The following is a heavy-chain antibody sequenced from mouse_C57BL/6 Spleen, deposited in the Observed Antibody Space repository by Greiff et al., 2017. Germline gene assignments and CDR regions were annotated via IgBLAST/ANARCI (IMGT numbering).Heavy chain of an antibody. J-gene: IGHJ4*01. CDR2: IDPSDSYT. CDR3: ASRRGAGYYAMDY. CDR1: GYTFTSYW. Sequence: QVQLQQPGAELVKPGASVKLSCKASGYTFTSYWMQWVKQRPGQGLEWIGEIDPSDSYTNYNQKFKGKATLTVDTSSSTAYMQLSSLTSEDSAVYYCASRRGAGYYAMDYWGQGTSVTVSS. V-gene: IGHV1-50*01.